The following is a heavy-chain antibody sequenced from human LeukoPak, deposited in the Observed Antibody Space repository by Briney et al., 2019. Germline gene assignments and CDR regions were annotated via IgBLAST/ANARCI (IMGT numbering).Heavy chain of an antibody. CDR3: ARGAMAILDY. V-gene: IGHV4-34*01. J-gene: IGHJ4*02. D-gene: IGHD5-24*01. Sequence: SETLSLTCAVYGGSFSGYYWSLIRQPPGKGLEWIGEINHSGSTNYNPSLKSRVTISVDTSKNQFSLKLSSVTAADTAVYYCARGAMAILDYWGQGTLVTVSS. CDR1: GGSFSGYY. CDR2: INHSGST.